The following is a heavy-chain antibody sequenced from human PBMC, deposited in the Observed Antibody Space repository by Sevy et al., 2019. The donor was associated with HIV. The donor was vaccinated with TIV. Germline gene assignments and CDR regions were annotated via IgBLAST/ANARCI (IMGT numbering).Heavy chain of an antibody. D-gene: IGHD3-22*01. CDR1: GFTVSGNY. V-gene: IGHV3-66*01. J-gene: IGHJ6*02. Sequence: GGSLRLSCEASGFTVSGNYMAWVRLAPGKGLEWVSLIDSGGSTYYADSVKGRFTISRDNAKNTPYLQMNPLRAEDTAVYFCARDRYYDASGYYYYYYGMDVWGQGTTVTVSS. CDR2: IDSGGST. CDR3: ARDRYYDASGYYYYYYGMDV.